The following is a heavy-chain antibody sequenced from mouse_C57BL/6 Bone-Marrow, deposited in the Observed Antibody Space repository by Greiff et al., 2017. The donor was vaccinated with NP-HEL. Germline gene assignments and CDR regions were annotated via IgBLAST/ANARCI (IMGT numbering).Heavy chain of an antibody. Sequence: EVQLQQSGPVLVKPGASVKMSCKASGYTFTDYYMNWVKQSHGKSLEWIGVINPYNGGTSYNQKFKGKATLTVDKSSSTAYMELNSLTSEDSAVYYCARDDYDGGDYYAMDYWGQGTSVTVSS. CDR1: GYTFTDYY. J-gene: IGHJ4*01. V-gene: IGHV1-19*01. D-gene: IGHD2-4*01. CDR3: ARDDYDGGDYYAMDY. CDR2: INPYNGGT.